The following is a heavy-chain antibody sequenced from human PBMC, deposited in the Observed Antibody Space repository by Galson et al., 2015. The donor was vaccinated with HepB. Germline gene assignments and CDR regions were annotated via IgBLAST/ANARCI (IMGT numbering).Heavy chain of an antibody. J-gene: IGHJ4*02. Sequence: SLRLSCAASGFTFSSYGMHWVRQAPGKGLEWVAVIWYDGSNKYYADSVKGRFTISRDNSKNTLYLQMNSLRAEDTAIYYCAKAVRGSGLAFFPGCWGQGTLVTVSS. CDR3: AKAVRGSGLAFFPGC. V-gene: IGHV3-33*06. CDR1: GFTFSSYG. CDR2: IWYDGSNK. D-gene: IGHD2-15*01.